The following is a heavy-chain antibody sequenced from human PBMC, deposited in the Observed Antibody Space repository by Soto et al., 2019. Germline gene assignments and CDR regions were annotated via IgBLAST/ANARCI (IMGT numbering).Heavy chain of an antibody. CDR2: IIPIFGTA. J-gene: IGHJ2*01. CDR1: GGSFSSYA. CDR3: ARDKGKVVKGWYFDL. Sequence: VKGSCNAAGGSFSSYAISWGRQAPGQGLEWMGGIIPIFGTANYAQKFQGRVTITADESTSTAYMELSSLRSEDTAVYYCARDKGKVVKGWYFDLWGRGTLVTVSS. D-gene: IGHD2-15*01. V-gene: IGHV1-69*01.